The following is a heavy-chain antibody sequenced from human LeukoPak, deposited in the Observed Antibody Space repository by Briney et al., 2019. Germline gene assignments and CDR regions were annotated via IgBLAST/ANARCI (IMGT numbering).Heavy chain of an antibody. CDR3: ARGPAAAAGKNYYYYGMDV. CDR2: IIPILGIA. Sequence: AASVKVSCKASGGTFSSYAISWVRQAPGQGLEWMGRIIPILGIANYAQKFQGRVTITADKSTSTAYMELSSLRSEDTAVYYCARGPAAAAGKNYYYYGMDVWGQGTTVTVSS. D-gene: IGHD6-13*01. V-gene: IGHV1-69*04. CDR1: GGTFSSYA. J-gene: IGHJ6*02.